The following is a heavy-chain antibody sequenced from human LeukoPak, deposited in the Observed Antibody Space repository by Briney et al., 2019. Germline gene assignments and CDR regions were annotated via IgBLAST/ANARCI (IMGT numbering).Heavy chain of an antibody. J-gene: IGHJ6*03. Sequence: SETLSLTCTVSGGSISSGGYYWSWIRQPPGKGLEWIGYIYHSGSTYYNPSLKSRVTISVDTSKNQFSLKLSSVTAADTAVYYCARDVPPGSSSWSFGYYYYMDVWGKGTTVTVSS. CDR1: GGSISSGGYY. CDR3: ARDVPPGSSSWSFGYYYYMDV. V-gene: IGHV4-30-2*01. CDR2: IYHSGST. D-gene: IGHD6-13*01.